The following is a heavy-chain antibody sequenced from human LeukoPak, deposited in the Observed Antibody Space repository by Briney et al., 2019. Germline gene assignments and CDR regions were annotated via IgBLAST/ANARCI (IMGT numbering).Heavy chain of an antibody. J-gene: IGHJ3*02. V-gene: IGHV3-9*01. CDR1: GFTFEKYA. CDR3: AKEKTTVTSRGAFEI. CDR2: ISWNSGSI. D-gene: IGHD4-17*01. Sequence: PGGSLRLSCVASGFTFEKYAMHWVRQAPGKGLEWVSGISWNSGSIGYADFAKGRFTISRDNARNSLFLQMNTLKPEDTAVYYCAKEKTTVTSRGAFEIWGHGTMVTVSS.